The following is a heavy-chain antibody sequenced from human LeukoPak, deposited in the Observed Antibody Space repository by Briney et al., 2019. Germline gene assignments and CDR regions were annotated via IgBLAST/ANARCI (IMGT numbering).Heavy chain of an antibody. CDR1: GFTFSNAW. Sequence: GGSLRLSCAASGFTFSNAWMSWVRQAPGKGLEWVGRIKSKTDGGTTDYAAPVKGRFTISRDDSKNTLYLQMNSLKTEDTAVYYCTTARPYSSSWFVYWGQGTLVTVSS. V-gene: IGHV3-15*01. J-gene: IGHJ4*02. CDR2: IKSKTDGGTT. CDR3: TTARPYSSSWFVY. D-gene: IGHD6-13*01.